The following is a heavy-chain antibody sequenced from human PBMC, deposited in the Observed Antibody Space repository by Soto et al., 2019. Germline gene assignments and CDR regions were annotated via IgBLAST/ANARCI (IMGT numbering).Heavy chain of an antibody. D-gene: IGHD3-16*01. J-gene: IGHJ4*02. CDR2: TYYRSTWYY. CDR3: ARDRPFNY. CDR1: GDSVSSNSFA. V-gene: IGHV6-1*01. Sequence: PSQTLSLTCAISGDSVSSNSFAWNWIRQSPSRGHEWLGRTYYRSTWYYEYAVSVKSRITIKPDTSKNQFSLQLDSVTPVDTAVYYCARDRPFNYWGQGTLVTVSS.